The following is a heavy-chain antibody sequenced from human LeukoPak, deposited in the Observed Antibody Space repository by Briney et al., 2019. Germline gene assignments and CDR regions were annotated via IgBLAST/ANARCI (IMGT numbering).Heavy chain of an antibody. V-gene: IGHV3-30*03. CDR2: ISYDGSNK. CDR3: ARDRDSSGYSPWFDP. CDR1: GFTFSSYG. Sequence: GGSLRLSCAASGFTFSSYGMHWVRQAPGKGLEWVAVISYDGSNKYYADSVKGRFTISRDNSKNTLYLQMNSLRAEDTAVYYCARDRDSSGYSPWFDPWGQGTLVTVSS. D-gene: IGHD3-22*01. J-gene: IGHJ5*02.